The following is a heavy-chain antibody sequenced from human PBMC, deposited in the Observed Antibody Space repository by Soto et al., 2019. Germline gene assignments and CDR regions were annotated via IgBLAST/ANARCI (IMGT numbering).Heavy chain of an antibody. CDR3: ARRPYSSGWRYAFDI. D-gene: IGHD6-19*01. Sequence: GGSLRLSCAASGFTFSSYSMNWVRQAPGKGLEWVSYISSSSSTIYYADSVKGRFTISRDNAKNSLYLQMNSLRDEDTAVYYCARRPYSSGWRYAFDIWGQGTMVTVSS. V-gene: IGHV3-48*02. CDR1: GFTFSSYS. CDR2: ISSSSSTI. J-gene: IGHJ3*02.